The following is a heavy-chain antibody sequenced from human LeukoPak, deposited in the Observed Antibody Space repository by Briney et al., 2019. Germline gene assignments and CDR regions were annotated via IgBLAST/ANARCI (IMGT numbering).Heavy chain of an antibody. CDR2: MSDIGPNT. D-gene: IGHD6-13*01. CDR3: AREGDPYSTNDKYYYYYGMDV. Sequence: GGSLRLSCAASGFTVTDYAMTWIRQSPGKGLEWVSSMSDIGPNTYYADSVKGRFTISRDTSKNTLFLQMNSLRAEDTAVYYCAREGDPYSTNDKYYYYYGMDVWGQGTTVTVSS. CDR1: GFTVTDYA. J-gene: IGHJ6*02. V-gene: IGHV3-23*01.